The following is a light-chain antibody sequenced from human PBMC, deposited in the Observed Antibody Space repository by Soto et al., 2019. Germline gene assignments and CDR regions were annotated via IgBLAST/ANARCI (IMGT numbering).Light chain of an antibody. J-gene: IGKJ4*01. Sequence: DIQLTQSPSFLSASVGDRVTITCRASQGIRSYLAWYQVKPGKAPKPLIYGASTLQRGVPSRFSGSGSGTEFTLTISSLQPEDFATYYCQQLKSYPLTFGGGTKVEIK. V-gene: IGKV1-9*01. CDR1: QGIRSY. CDR3: QQLKSYPLT. CDR2: GAS.